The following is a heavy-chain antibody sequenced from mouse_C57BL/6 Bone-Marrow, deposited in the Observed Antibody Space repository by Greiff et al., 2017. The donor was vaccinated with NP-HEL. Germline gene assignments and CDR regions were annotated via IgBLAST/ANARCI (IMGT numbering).Heavy chain of an antibody. CDR2: IWGGGRT. J-gene: IGHJ3*01. D-gene: IGHD1-1*01. CDR1: GFSLTSYG. V-gene: IGHV2-9*01. Sequence: VMLVESGPGLVAPSQSLSITCTVSGFSLTSYGVDWVRQPPGKGLEWLGGIWGGGRTNYNSARMSRLSISKDNSKSQVFLKMNSLQTDDTAMYYCAAYYGSSSAWFAYWGQGTLVTVSA. CDR3: AAYYGSSSAWFAY.